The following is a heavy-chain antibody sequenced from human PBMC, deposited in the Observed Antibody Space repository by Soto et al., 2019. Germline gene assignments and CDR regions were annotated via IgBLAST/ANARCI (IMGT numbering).Heavy chain of an antibody. CDR1: GGSFSGYY. Sequence: PSETLSLTCAVYGGSFSGYYWSWIRQHPGKGLEWLGEINHSGSTNYNPSLKSRVTISVDTSKNKFSLKLTSVTAADTSVYYCARVYSDVEMATIHCDYGGQGTLVTVSS. D-gene: IGHD2-2*02. V-gene: IGHV4-34*01. CDR2: INHSGST. CDR3: ARVYSDVEMATIHCDY. J-gene: IGHJ4*01.